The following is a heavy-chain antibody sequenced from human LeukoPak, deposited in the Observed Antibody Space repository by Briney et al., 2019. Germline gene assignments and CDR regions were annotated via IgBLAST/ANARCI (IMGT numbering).Heavy chain of an antibody. CDR2: IIPIFGTA. D-gene: IGHD6-6*01. J-gene: IGHJ6*03. CDR3: ARDLYSSSPAPTEYYYYMDV. V-gene: IGHV1-69*01. CDR1: GGTLSSYA. Sequence: SVKVSCKASGGTLSSYAISWVRQAPGQGLEWMGGIIPIFGTANYAQKFQGRVTITADESTSTAYMELSSLRSEDTAVYYCARDLYSSSPAPTEYYYYMDVWGKGTTVTVSS.